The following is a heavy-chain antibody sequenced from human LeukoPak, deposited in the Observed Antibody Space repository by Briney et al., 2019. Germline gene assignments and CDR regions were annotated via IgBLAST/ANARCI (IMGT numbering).Heavy chain of an antibody. CDR1: GFTFSDYY. J-gene: IGHJ5*02. D-gene: IGHD2-15*01. V-gene: IGHV3-11*03. CDR3: ARSPYCSGGSCLLGWFDP. Sequence: GSLRLSCAASGFTFSDYYMSWIRQAPGKGLEWVSYISSSSSYTNYADSVKGRFTISRDNAKNSLYLQMNSLRAEDTAVYYCARSPYCSGGSCLLGWFDPWGQGTLVTVSS. CDR2: ISSSSSYT.